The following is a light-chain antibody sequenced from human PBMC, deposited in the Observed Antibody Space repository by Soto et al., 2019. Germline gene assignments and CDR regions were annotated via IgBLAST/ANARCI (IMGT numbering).Light chain of an antibody. CDR2: DAS. CDR3: QQFNSYLRT. Sequence: AIQLTQSPSSLSASVGDRVTITCRASQGISSALAWYQQKPGKAPKLLIYDASSLESGVPSRFSGSGSGTDFTLTISSLQPEDFQTYYSQQFNSYLRTFGGGTKVEIK. J-gene: IGKJ4*01. CDR1: QGISSA. V-gene: IGKV1-13*02.